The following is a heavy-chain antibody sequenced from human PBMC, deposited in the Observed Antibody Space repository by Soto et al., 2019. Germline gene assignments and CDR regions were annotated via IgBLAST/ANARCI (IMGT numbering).Heavy chain of an antibody. J-gene: IGHJ4*02. Sequence: APMKGSCKASGYTVTTYGISWVRQAPGQGLEWMGWISAYNGNTNYAQKLQGRVTMTTDTSTSTAYMELRSLRSDDTAVYYCAREPNYFDYWGQGTLVTVS. CDR2: ISAYNGNT. CDR3: AREPNYFDY. V-gene: IGHV1-18*01. CDR1: GYTVTTYG.